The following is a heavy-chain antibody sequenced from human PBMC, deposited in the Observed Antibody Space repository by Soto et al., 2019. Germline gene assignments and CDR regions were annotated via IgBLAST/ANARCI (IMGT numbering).Heavy chain of an antibody. D-gene: IGHD5-12*01. J-gene: IGHJ6*02. CDR1: GFTFSSYG. V-gene: IGHV3-30*18. Sequence: GGALRLSCAASGFTFSSYGMHWVRQAPGKGLEWGAVISYDGSNKYYADSVKGRFTISRDNSKNTLYLQMNSLRAEDTAVYYCAKDSKRYSGYDELHYYYYGMDVWGQGTTVTVSS. CDR2: ISYDGSNK. CDR3: AKDSKRYSGYDELHYYYYGMDV.